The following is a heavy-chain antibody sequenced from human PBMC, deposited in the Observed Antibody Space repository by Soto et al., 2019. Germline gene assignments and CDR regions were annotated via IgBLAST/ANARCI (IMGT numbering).Heavy chain of an antibody. V-gene: IGHV5-51*01. J-gene: IGHJ6*01. CDR2: IYPGDSDT. CDR3: ARLQGDTPEYYYYGMDV. D-gene: IGHD1-26*01. CDR1: GYSFTSYW. Sequence: GESLKISCKGSGYSFTSYWIGWVRQMPGKGLEWMGIIYPGDSDTRYSQSFQGHVTISADKSISTAYLQWSSLKASDTAMYSCARLQGDTPEYYYYGMDVRGQGSTVTVSS.